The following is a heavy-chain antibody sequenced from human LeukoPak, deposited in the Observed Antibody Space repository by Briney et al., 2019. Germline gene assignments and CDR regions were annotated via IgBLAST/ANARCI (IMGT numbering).Heavy chain of an antibody. Sequence: ASGKLCCNASGAAFTSYAFSMVRQGQGQGLELMGGIIPIFGTANYAYEYQGKGTFTADEAKSTDYMELNSLRSEAKAVYYCARSDYRFYYYYYMDVWGKGTTVTISS. D-gene: IGHD4-17*01. CDR3: ARSDYRFYYYYYMDV. J-gene: IGHJ6*03. CDR1: GAAFTSYA. CDR2: IIPIFGTA. V-gene: IGHV1-69*13.